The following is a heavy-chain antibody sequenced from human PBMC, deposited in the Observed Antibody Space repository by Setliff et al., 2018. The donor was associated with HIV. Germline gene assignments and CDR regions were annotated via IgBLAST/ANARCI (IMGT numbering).Heavy chain of an antibody. J-gene: IGHJ3*02. Sequence: PSETLSLTCIVAGGSISSTSHYWGWVRQPPGKGLEWIGTIYYSGSTYYNSSLKSRVTMSVDTSKNLFSLRLSSVPAADTAVYYCARHSGRLLDRYAFDIWGQGTMFTVSS. D-gene: IGHD1-26*01. CDR3: ARHSGRLLDRYAFDI. V-gene: IGHV4-39*01. CDR1: GGSISSTSHY. CDR2: IYYSGST.